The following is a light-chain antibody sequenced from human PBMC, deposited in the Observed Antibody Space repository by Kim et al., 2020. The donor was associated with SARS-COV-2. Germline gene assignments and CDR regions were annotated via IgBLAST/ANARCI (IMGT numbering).Light chain of an antibody. V-gene: IGKV3-15*01. Sequence: VSPGERATLSRRASQSVSSNLAWYQQKPGQAPRLLIYGASTRATGIPARFSGSGSGTEFTLTISSLQSEDFAVYYCQQYNNWPLYTFGQGTKLEI. CDR2: GAS. J-gene: IGKJ2*01. CDR1: QSVSSN. CDR3: QQYNNWPLYT.